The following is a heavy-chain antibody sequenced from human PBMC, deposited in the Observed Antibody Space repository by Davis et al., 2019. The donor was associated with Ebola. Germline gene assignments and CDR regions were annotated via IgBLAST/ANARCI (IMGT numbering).Heavy chain of an antibody. CDR2: IWYDGSNK. CDR1: GFTFSSYG. D-gene: IGHD2-2*01. CDR3: ARACSSTSCYPGGQYYYYYYGMDV. Sequence: GESLKISCAASGFTFSSYGMHWVRQAPGKGLEWVAVIWYDGSNKYYADSVKGRFTISRDNSKNTLYLQMNSLRAEDTAVYYCARACSSTSCYPGGQYYYYYYGMDVWGQGTTVTVSS. J-gene: IGHJ6*02. V-gene: IGHV3-33*01.